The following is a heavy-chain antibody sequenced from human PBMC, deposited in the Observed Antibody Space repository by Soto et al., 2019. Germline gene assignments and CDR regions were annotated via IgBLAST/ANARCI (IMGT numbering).Heavy chain of an antibody. D-gene: IGHD3-10*01. CDR1: GYIFTSYY. J-gene: IGHJ4*02. CDR2: INPFDGSR. Sequence: ASVKVSCKASGYIFTSYYIHWVRQALGQGLEWMGWINPFDGSRMFAQSFQGRVTMTRDTSTSTVYMEVSSLRSEDTAVYYCSRVDPGETSPFDHWGQGTLVT. V-gene: IGHV1-46*03. CDR3: SRVDPGETSPFDH.